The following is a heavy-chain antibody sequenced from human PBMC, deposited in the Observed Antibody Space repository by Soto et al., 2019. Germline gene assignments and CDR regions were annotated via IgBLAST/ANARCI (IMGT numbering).Heavy chain of an antibody. CDR3: ARGVYYYGWGSYLGRGTYNWFAP. J-gene: IGHJ5*02. CDR2: INAGNGNT. Sequence: ASVKVSCKASGYTFTSYAMHWVRQAPGQRLEWMGWINAGNGNTKYSQKFQGRVTITRDTSASTAYMELSSLRSEDTAVYYCARGVYYYGWGSYLGRGTYNWFAPGGQGTLVTV. CDR1: GYTFTSYA. D-gene: IGHD3-10*01. V-gene: IGHV1-3*01.